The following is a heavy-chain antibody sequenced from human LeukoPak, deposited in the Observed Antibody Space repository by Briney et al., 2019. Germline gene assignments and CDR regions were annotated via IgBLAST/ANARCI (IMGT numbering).Heavy chain of an antibody. CDR2: ISYDGTIE. V-gene: IGHV3-30-3*01. CDR1: GFTFTDYI. CDR3: ARDKEVADTAMVFDY. J-gene: IGHJ4*02. Sequence: PGGSLRLSCVASGFTFTDYIMHWVRQAPGKGLEWVTVISYDGTIEYYADSVKGRFTISKDNSKNRLYLQMNSLRAEDTAVYYCARDKEVADTAMVFDYWGQGTLVTVSS. D-gene: IGHD5-18*01.